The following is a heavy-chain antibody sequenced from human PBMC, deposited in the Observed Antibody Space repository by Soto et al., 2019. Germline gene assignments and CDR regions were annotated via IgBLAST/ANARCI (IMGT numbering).Heavy chain of an antibody. V-gene: IGHV3-33*01. Sequence: QERLVESGGGVVHPGRSLRLSCAASGFTFRNYAMHWVREAPGKGLEWVAAIWYDGSREYYVDSVKGRFTVSRDDSKNTLSLQMNSLRADDTAVYYCARDSYGMDVWCQGASVTVSS. CDR2: IWYDGSRE. CDR1: GFTFRNYA. J-gene: IGHJ6*02. CDR3: ARDSYGMDV.